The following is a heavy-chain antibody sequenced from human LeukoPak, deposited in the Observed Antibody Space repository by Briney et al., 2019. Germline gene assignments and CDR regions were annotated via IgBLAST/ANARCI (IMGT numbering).Heavy chain of an antibody. CDR1: GFTFSTYW. CDR2: IKQDGSDK. J-gene: IGHJ4*02. Sequence: PGGSLRLSCAASGFTFSTYWMSWVRQAPGKGLEWVANIKQDGSDKFYVDSVKGRFTISRDNVKNSMYLQMNSLRAEDTAVYYCARVLPVASRDYWGQGTLVTVSS. CDR3: ARVLPVASRDY. V-gene: IGHV3-7*01. D-gene: IGHD2-2*01.